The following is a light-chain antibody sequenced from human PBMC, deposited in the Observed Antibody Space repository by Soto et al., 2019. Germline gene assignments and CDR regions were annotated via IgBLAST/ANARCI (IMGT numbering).Light chain of an antibody. CDR1: VGAVGAYNL. CDR3: SAYTARSTLV. J-gene: IGLJ3*02. CDR2: EVR. Sequence: HSVMNQPASASVSVGQSSTLFYSGAVGAVGAYNLVSWYQQHPGTAPTLLLYEVRTRPSGISSRFSGSRSGNTASLTISGLQPEDEGDYYCSAYTARSTLVFGGGTKVTVL. V-gene: IGLV2-14*01.